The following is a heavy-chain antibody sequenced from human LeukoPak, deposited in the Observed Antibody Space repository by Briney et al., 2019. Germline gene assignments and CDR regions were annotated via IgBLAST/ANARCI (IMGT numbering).Heavy chain of an antibody. Sequence: GGSLRLSCAASGFTFSSYAMHWVRQAPGKGLEWVAVTSSDLNVKLYADSVKGRFTISRDNSRSTLYLQMNNLRPEDTAIYYCAREGYYGSGSPPSLYFDYWGQGTLVTVSS. CDR1: GFTFSSYA. CDR2: TSSDLNVK. V-gene: IGHV3-30-3*01. J-gene: IGHJ4*02. D-gene: IGHD3-10*01. CDR3: AREGYYGSGSPPSLYFDY.